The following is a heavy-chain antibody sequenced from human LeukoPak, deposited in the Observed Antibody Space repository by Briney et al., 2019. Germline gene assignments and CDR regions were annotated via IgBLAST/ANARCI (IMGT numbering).Heavy chain of an antibody. CDR1: GDSINSNKW. J-gene: IGHJ4*02. CDR2: IYHTGST. D-gene: IGHD6-19*01. Sequence: PSETLSLTCAVSGDSINSNKWWHWVRQAPGRGLEWIGEIYHTGSTYYNTSLQSRVTISVDKSKNHFSPMLNSVTAADTAVYYCAREIPVAGAATPDYWGQGILVTVSS. V-gene: IGHV4-4*02. CDR3: AREIPVAGAATPDY.